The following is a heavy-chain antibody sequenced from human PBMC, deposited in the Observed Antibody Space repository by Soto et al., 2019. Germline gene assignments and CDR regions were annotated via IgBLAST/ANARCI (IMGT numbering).Heavy chain of an antibody. J-gene: IGHJ4*02. CDR3: ARDRGAVTGQYFDY. CDR1: GFTFSAVY. D-gene: IGHD6-19*01. CDR2: ISSSGTSA. Sequence: QVQLEESGGGLVKPGGSLRLSCAASGFTFSAVYMSWIRQAPHKGLEYISYISSSGTSANYADSVKGRFIISRDNAKNSLYLQMNSLRAEDTAVYYCARDRGAVTGQYFDYWGQGALVTVSS. V-gene: IGHV3-11*05.